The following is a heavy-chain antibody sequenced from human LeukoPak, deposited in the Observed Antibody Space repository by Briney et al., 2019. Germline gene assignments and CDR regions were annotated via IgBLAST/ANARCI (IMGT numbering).Heavy chain of an antibody. CDR2: IYHSGII. D-gene: IGHD2-2*01. J-gene: IGHJ3*02. Sequence: XCAVSGYSISSGYYWGWIRQPPGKGLEWIGSIYHSGIIYYNPSLKSRVTISVDTSKNQFSLKLSSVTAADTAVYYCARRPGDRTFDIWGQGTMVTVSS. CDR1: GYSISSGYY. V-gene: IGHV4-38-2*01. CDR3: ARRPGDRTFDI.